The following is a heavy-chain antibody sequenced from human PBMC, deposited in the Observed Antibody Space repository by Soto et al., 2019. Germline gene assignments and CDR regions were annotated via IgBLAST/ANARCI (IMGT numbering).Heavy chain of an antibody. CDR2: ISYDGSNK. CDR1: GFTFSSYA. CDR3: ARVPSSSGRAHFDY. J-gene: IGHJ4*02. D-gene: IGHD2-15*01. Sequence: QVQLVESGGGVVQPGRSLRLSCAASGFTFSSYAMHWVRQAPGKGLEWVAVISYDGSNKYYADSVKGRFTISRDNSKNTRYLQMNSRRAEDTAVYYCARVPSSSGRAHFDYWGQGTLVTVSS. V-gene: IGHV3-30-3*01.